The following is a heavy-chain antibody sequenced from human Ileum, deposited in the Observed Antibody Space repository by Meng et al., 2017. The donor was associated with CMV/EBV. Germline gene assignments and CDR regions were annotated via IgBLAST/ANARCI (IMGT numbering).Heavy chain of an antibody. CDR2: INPYSGAT. CDR3: AIISGGDFDY. D-gene: IGHD1-26*01. CDR1: GYTFTGYF. V-gene: IGHV1-2*02. Sequence: QVQLVQSGAAVKKPGASVKVSCKASGYTFTGYFIFWVRQAPGQGLEWMGSINPYSGATNNAQKFQGRFTMTRDMSIHTAYMELSSLRSDDTAVYYCAIISGGDFDYWGQGTLVTVAS. J-gene: IGHJ4*02.